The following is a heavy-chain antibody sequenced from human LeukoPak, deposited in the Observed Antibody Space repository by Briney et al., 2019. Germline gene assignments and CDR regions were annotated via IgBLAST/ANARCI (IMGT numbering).Heavy chain of an antibody. Sequence: GGSLRLSCAASGFTFRSYAMHWVRQAPGKGLEWVAVISYDGSNKYYADSVKGRFTISRDNSKNTLYLQMNSLRAEDTAVYYCARQKWELLLVDYWGQGTLVTVSS. D-gene: IGHD1-26*01. CDR2: ISYDGSNK. CDR3: ARQKWELLLVDY. V-gene: IGHV3-30-3*01. CDR1: GFTFRSYA. J-gene: IGHJ4*02.